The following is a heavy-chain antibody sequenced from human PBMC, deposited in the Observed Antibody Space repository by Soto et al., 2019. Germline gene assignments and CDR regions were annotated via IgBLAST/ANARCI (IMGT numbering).Heavy chain of an antibody. Sequence: SQILSLTCTVSGGSINSSSNSWGWIRQPPGKGLEWIGSIYYSGSTYYNPSLKSRVTISVDTSKNQFTLKRSSLPAADTAVYDCARQGEYSYGCWGQLTMVTVS. D-gene: IGHD5-18*01. CDR2: IYYSGST. J-gene: IGHJ4*02. CDR1: GGSINSSSNS. CDR3: ARQGEYSYGC. V-gene: IGHV4-39*01.